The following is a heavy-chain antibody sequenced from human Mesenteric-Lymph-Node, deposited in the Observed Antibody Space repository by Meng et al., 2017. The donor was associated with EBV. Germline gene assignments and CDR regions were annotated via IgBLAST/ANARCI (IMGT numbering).Heavy chain of an antibody. CDR3: VMCGAVTLVQGGPDH. CDR2: INRVGST. J-gene: IGHJ4*02. Sequence: QVRLQQLGEGLLQPSETLALTCGVSGGSFGGYFWSWIRQPPGKGLEWIGEINRVGSTNYNPSLKSRLTMSVDTSKNHFSLKLTSVTAADTAVYYCVMCGAVTLVQGGPDHWGQGTLVTVSS. D-gene: IGHD3-10*01. CDR1: GGSFGGYF. V-gene: IGHV4-34*01.